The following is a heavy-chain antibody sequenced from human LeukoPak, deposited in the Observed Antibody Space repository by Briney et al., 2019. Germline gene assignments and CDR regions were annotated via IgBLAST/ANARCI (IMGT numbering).Heavy chain of an antibody. D-gene: IGHD3-10*01. CDR1: GGSISSGGYY. J-gene: IGHJ4*02. CDR3: ARGYGSGSYYKRAFDY. V-gene: IGHV4-30-2*01. Sequence: SETLSLTCTVSGGSISSGGYYWSWIRQPPGKGLEWIGYIYHSGSTYYNPSLKSRVTISVDRSKNQFSLKLSSVTAADTAVYYCARGYGSGSYYKRAFDYWGQGTLVTVSS. CDR2: IYHSGST.